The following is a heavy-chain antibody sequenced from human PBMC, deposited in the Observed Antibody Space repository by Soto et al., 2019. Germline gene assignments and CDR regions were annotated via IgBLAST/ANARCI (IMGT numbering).Heavy chain of an antibody. CDR1: GYTFTGYY. CDR2: INPNSGGT. J-gene: IGHJ4*02. CDR3: ARVSRGNHPAYYFDY. V-gene: IGHV1-2*02. Sequence: ASVKVSCKASGYTFTGYYMHWVRQAPGQGLEWMGWINPNSGGTNYAQKFQGRVTMTRDTSISTAYMELSRLRSDDTAVYYCARVSRGNHPAYYFDYWGQGTLVTVSS. D-gene: IGHD2-15*01.